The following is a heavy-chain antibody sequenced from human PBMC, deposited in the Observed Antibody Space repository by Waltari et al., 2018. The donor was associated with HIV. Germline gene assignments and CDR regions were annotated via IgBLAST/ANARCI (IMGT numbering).Heavy chain of an antibody. Sequence: EVQLVQSGAEVKKPGESLRISCKGSGYSFKDYWIGWVRQMPGKGLEWMGIIYPGDSDVRYSPSFQGQVIFSVDSSINTAHLQWSSLKVSDTAMYYCARHFRGSIDYWGQGTPVTVSS. CDR1: GYSFKDYW. J-gene: IGHJ4*02. CDR2: IYPGDSDV. V-gene: IGHV5-51*01. CDR3: ARHFRGSIDY. D-gene: IGHD3-10*01.